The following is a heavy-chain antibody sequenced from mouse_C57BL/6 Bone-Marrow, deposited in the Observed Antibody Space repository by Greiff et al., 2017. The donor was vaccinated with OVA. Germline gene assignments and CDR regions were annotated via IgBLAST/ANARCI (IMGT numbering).Heavy chain of an antibody. Sequence: EVQLQQSGPELVKPGASVKISCKASGYTFTDYYMNWVKQSHGKSLEWIGDINPNNGGTRYNQKFKGKATLTVDKSASTAYMELRSLTSEDSAVYYCARRRTLTAWFAYWGQGTLVTVSA. CDR1: GYTFTDYY. D-gene: IGHD4-1*01. V-gene: IGHV1-26*01. CDR3: ARRRTLTAWFAY. J-gene: IGHJ3*01. CDR2: INPNNGGT.